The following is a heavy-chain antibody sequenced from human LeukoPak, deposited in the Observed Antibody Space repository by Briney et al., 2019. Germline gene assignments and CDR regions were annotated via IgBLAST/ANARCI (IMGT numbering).Heavy chain of an antibody. V-gene: IGHV3-9*01. CDR3: ASTWRLGELWNY. CDR1: GFTFDVYA. Sequence: PGGSLRLSCAASGFTFDVYAMHWVRQAPGKGLEWVSCISWNSGSIGYADSVKGRFTISRDNSKNTLYLQKNSLRAEDTAVYYCASTWRLGELWNYWGQGTLVTVSS. J-gene: IGHJ4*02. D-gene: IGHD3-16*01. CDR2: ISWNSGSI.